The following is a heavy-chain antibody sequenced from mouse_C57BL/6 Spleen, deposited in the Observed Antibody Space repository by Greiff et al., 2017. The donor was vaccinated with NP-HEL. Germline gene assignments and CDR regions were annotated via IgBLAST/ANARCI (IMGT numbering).Heavy chain of an antibody. CDR2: IDPEDGAT. V-gene: IGHV14-2*01. CDR3: AGSDCCGSSAWFAY. CDR1: GFNIKDYY. Sequence: VQLQQSGAELVKPGASVKLSCTASGFNIKDYYMHWVKQRTEQGLEWIGRIDPEDGATKYAPKFQGKATITADTSSNTAYLQLSSLTAEDTAVYYCAGSDCCGSSAWFAYWGQGTLVTVSA. D-gene: IGHD1-1*01. J-gene: IGHJ3*01.